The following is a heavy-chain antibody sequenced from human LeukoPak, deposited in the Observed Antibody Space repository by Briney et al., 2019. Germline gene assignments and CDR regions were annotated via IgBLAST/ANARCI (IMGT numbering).Heavy chain of an antibody. CDR1: GYTFTGYY. V-gene: IGHV1-2*04. CDR2: INPNSGGT. CDR3: ARDRGDWGSDY. J-gene: IGHJ4*02. Sequence: ASVKVSCKAPGYTFTGYYMHWVRQAPGQGLEWMGWINPNSGGTNYAQKFQGWVTMTRDTSISTAYMELSRLRSDDTAVYYCARDRGDWGSDYWGQGTLVTVSS. D-gene: IGHD3/OR15-3a*01.